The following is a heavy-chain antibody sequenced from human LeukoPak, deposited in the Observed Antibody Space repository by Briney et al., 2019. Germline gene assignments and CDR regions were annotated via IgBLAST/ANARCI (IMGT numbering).Heavy chain of an antibody. CDR1: GGTFSSYT. J-gene: IGHJ6*02. V-gene: IGHV1-69*04. D-gene: IGHD2-2*01. Sequence: GASVTVSFKASGGTFSSYTISWVRQAPGQGLEWMGRIIPILGIANYAQKFQGRVTITADKSTSTAYMELSSLRSEDTAVYYCARDRYCSSTSCYGGYYYYGMDVWGQGTTVTVSS. CDR3: ARDRYCSSTSCYGGYYYYGMDV. CDR2: IIPILGIA.